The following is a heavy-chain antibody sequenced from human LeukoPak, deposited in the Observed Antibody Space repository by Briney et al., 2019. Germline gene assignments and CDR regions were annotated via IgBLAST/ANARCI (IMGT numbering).Heavy chain of an antibody. CDR3: ARVLAYCTRTSCHDY. Sequence: ASVQVSCKTSGYIFAHNGISWVRQAPGQGPEWMGWISAYNGGTNYAQNFQGRVTMTTDTSTNTAYMELRSLRSDDTAVYYCARVLAYCTRTSCHDYWGQGTLVTVSS. J-gene: IGHJ4*02. V-gene: IGHV1-18*01. CDR2: ISAYNGGT. D-gene: IGHD2-2*01. CDR1: GYIFAHNG.